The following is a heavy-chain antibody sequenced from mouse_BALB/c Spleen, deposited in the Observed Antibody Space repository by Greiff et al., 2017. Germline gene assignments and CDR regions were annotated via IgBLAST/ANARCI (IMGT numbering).Heavy chain of an antibody. Sequence: VHVKQSGAELVKPGASVKLSCTASGFNIKDTYMHWVKQRPEQGLEWIGRIDPANGNTKYDPKFQGKATITADTSSNTAYLQLSSLTSEDTAVYYCARDYAMDYWGQGTSVTVSS. CDR3: ARDYAMDY. V-gene: IGHV14-3*02. CDR1: GFNIKDTY. J-gene: IGHJ4*01. CDR2: IDPANGNT.